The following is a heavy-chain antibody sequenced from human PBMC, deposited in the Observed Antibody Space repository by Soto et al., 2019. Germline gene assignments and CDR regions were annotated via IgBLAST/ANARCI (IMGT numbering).Heavy chain of an antibody. J-gene: IGHJ4*02. CDR1: GDSISSPHYY. Sequence: SETLSLTCTVSGDSISSPHYYWTWIRQPPGKGLEWVGYTYYTGNNFYNPALKSRVAMSVDPSTNQFSLKLASVTDADTAVYFCAREPKQNYDSPPWNGGFDSWGPGTLVTVSS. CDR2: TYYTGNN. CDR3: AREPKQNYDSPPWNGGFDS. D-gene: IGHD3-22*01. V-gene: IGHV4-30-4*01.